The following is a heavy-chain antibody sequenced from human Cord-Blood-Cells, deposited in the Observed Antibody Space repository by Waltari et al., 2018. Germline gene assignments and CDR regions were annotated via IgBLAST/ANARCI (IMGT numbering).Heavy chain of an antibody. D-gene: IGHD3-10*01. Sequence: GYSWSWIRQPPGTGLEWIGEINHSGSTNYTPSLKHRVTISVDTSKNQFTLKLSSVTAADTAVYYSARGGTQGFGELSSNHVDCWGQGALVTVSP. CDR2: INHSGST. J-gene: IGHJ4*02. V-gene: IGHV4-34*01. CDR1: GYS. CDR3: ARGGTQGFGELSSNHVDC.